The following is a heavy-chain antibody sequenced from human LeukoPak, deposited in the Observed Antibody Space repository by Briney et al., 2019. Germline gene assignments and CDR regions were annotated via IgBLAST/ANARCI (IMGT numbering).Heavy chain of an antibody. J-gene: IGHJ6*03. CDR1: GGSFSGYY. Sequence: PSETLSLTCAVSGGSFSGYYWSWIRQPPGKGLQWIGCIHYSGSTNYNPSLESRVTISVDTSKNQFSLKLSSVTAADTAVYYCARTTMVRGTYYMDVWGKGTTVTISS. D-gene: IGHD3-10*01. CDR2: IHYSGST. CDR3: ARTTMVRGTYYMDV. V-gene: IGHV4-59*01.